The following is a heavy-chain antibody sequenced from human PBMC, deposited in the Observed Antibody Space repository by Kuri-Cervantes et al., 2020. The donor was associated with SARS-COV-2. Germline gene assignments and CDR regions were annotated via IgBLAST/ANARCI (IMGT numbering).Heavy chain of an antibody. CDR3: ARGGELERRYYYYYMDV. J-gene: IGHJ6*03. CDR1: GGSISSHY. V-gene: IGHV4-4*07. CDR2: IYTSGST. D-gene: IGHD1-1*01. Sequence: GSLRLSCTVSGGSISSHYWSWIRQPPGKGLEWIGRIYTSGSTNYNPSLKSRVTMSVDTSKNQFSLKLSSVTAADTAVYYCARGGELERRYYYYYMDVWGKGTTVTVSS.